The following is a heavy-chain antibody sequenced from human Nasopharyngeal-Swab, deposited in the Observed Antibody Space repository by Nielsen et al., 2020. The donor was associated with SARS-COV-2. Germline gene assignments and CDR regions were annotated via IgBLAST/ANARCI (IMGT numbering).Heavy chain of an antibody. CDR1: GYYFSTYW. CDR2: IYPGDSTP. D-gene: IGHD4/OR15-4a*01. CDR3: ARLYGGYVDY. V-gene: IGHV5-51*01. J-gene: IGHJ4*02. Sequence: GESLKISCQGSGYYFSTYWIGWVRQMPGRGLEWMGIIYPGDSTPRYRPSFQGQVTISVDKSSTAYLQWSSLKASDTAMYFCARLYGGYVDYWGQGTLVTVSS.